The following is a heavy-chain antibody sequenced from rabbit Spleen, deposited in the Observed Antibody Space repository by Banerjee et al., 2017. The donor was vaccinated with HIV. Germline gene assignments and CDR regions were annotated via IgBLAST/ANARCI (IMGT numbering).Heavy chain of an antibody. Sequence: QSLEESGGDLVKPGASLTLTCTASGFDLSSGYDMCWVRQAPGKGLEWIACIHAGSTGNTYYATWAIGRFTLSKTSSTTVTLQMTSLTAADTATYFCARGSATMTMLITGFYLGLWGPGTLVTVS. CDR2: IHAGSTGNT. CDR1: GFDLSSGYD. D-gene: IGHD2-1*01. J-gene: IGHJ4*01. V-gene: IGHV1S40*01. CDR3: ARGSATMTMLITGFYLGL.